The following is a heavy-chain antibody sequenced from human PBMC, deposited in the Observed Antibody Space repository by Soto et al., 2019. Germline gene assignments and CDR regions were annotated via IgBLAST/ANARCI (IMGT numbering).Heavy chain of an antibody. Sequence: QVTLKESGPVLVNPTETLTLTCTVSGFSLSNARMGVSWIRQPPGKALEWLAHIFSNDEKSYSTSLKSRLTISKDTSKSQVVLTMTNMDPVDTATYYCARIQDSSSWPLLWYFDLWGRGTLVTVSS. CDR1: GFSLSNARMG. J-gene: IGHJ2*01. CDR3: ARIQDSSSWPLLWYFDL. CDR2: IFSNDEK. V-gene: IGHV2-26*01. D-gene: IGHD6-13*01.